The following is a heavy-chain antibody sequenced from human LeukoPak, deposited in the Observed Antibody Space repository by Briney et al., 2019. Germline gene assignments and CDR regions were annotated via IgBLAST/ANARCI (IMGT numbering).Heavy chain of an antibody. CDR3: ARDSSRRPQNYDIATSFSTDY. CDR2: INPKIGGT. J-gene: IGHJ4*02. V-gene: IGHV1-2*02. CDR1: GYTFTDYY. D-gene: IGHD3-9*01. Sequence: ASVKVSCKASGYTFTDYYIHWVRQAPGQGLERMGWINPKIGGTNYAQRFQGRVSMTSDTSITTAYMELRRVTSDDTAVYYCARDSSRRPQNYDIATSFSTDYWGQGTLVTVSS.